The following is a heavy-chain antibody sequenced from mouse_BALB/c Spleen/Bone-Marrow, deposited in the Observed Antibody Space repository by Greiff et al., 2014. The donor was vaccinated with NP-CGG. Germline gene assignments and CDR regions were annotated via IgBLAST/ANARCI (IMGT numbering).Heavy chain of an antibody. Sequence: QVQLKEAGAELARTGGSVKLSCKASGYTFTSYWMQWGKQRPGQGLEWIGAIYPGDGDTRCTQKFKGKATLTADKSSSTAYMQLSSLASEDSAVYYCARGRNYYGSSYYFDYWGQGTTLTVSS. V-gene: IGHV1-87*01. D-gene: IGHD1-1*01. CDR3: ARGRNYYGSSYYFDY. CDR2: IYPGDGDT. J-gene: IGHJ2*01. CDR1: GYTFTSYW.